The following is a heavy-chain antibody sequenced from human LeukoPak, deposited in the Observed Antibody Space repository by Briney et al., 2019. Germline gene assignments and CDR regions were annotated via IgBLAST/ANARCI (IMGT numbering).Heavy chain of an antibody. CDR3: TRGYNSGYEY. Sequence: ASVKDSCKASGGTFSSYAISWVRQAPGQGLEWMGRIKPNNGDTSYAQKFQGRVTMTRDTSLSTIYMELNSLRSDDTAVYYCTRGYNSGYEYWGQGTLVTVSS. V-gene: IGHV1-2*06. D-gene: IGHD1-14*01. J-gene: IGHJ4*02. CDR1: GGTFSSYA. CDR2: IKPNNGDT.